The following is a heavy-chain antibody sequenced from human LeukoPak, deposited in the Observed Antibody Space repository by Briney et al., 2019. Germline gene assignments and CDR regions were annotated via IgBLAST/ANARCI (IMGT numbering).Heavy chain of an antibody. CDR2: ISGSGGDT. CDR3: AKAVWFGEFDYYFFGLDV. J-gene: IGHJ6*02. CDR1: GFAFSNYA. D-gene: IGHD3-10*01. V-gene: IGHV3-23*01. Sequence: PGGSLRLSCAASGFAFSNYAMGWVRQAPGKGLEWVSAISGSGGDTYYADSVKGRFTFSRDNSKNTLYLQMNSLRPEGTALYYCAKAVWFGEFDYYFFGLDVWGQGTTVTVSS.